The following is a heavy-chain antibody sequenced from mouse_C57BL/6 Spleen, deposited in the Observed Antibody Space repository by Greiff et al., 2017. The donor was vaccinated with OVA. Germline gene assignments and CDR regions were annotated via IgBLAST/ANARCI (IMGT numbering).Heavy chain of an antibody. V-gene: IGHV1-26*01. J-gene: IGHJ4*01. D-gene: IGHD1-1*01. CDR2: INPNNGGT. Sequence: EVQLQQSGPELVKPGASVKISCKASGYTFTDYYMNWVKQSHGKSLEWIGDINPNNGGTSYNQKFKGKATLTVDKSSSTAYMELRSLTSEDSAVYYCAREIDYGSSLYAMDYWGQGTSVTVSS. CDR1: GYTFTDYY. CDR3: AREIDYGSSLYAMDY.